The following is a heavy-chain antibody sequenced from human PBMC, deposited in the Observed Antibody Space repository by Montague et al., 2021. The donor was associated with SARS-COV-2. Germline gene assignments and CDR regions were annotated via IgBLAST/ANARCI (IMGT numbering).Heavy chain of an antibody. J-gene: IGHJ5*02. D-gene: IGHD3-22*01. Sequence: SETLSLTCTVSGGSISSYYWSWIRQPPGKGLEWIGYIYYSGSTNYNPSLKSRVTISVDTSKNQFSLKLSSVTAADTAVYYCAAGGSSGYFEWFDTWGQGTMVTVSS. CDR2: IYYSGST. CDR3: AAGGSSGYFEWFDT. V-gene: IGHV4-59*01. CDR1: GGSISSYY.